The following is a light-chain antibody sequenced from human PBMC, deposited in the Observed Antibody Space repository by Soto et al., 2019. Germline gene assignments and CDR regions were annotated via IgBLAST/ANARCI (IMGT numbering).Light chain of an antibody. CDR2: YAS. CDR3: QQYESYWT. CDR1: QGVSSW. Sequence: DIQMTQSPSTLSASVGDRVTITCRASQGVSSWLAWYQQKPGKAPKILIYYASRLDSGVPSRFSGSGSGTEFTLTISSLQPDDFATYYCQQYESYWTFGQGSKVDIK. V-gene: IGKV1-5*01. J-gene: IGKJ1*01.